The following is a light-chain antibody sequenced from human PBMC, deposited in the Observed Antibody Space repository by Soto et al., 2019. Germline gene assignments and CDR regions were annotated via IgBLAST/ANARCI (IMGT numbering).Light chain of an antibody. V-gene: IGLV2-14*01. CDR2: DVS. J-gene: IGLJ1*01. CDR1: SSGVGGYNY. CDR3: SSYTSSSFYV. Sequence: QSVLTQPASVSGSPGQSITISCTGTSSGVGGYNYVSWYQQHPGKAPKLMIYDVSNRPSGVSNRFSGSKSGNTASLTISGLQAEDEADYYCSSYTSSSFYVFGTGTKVT.